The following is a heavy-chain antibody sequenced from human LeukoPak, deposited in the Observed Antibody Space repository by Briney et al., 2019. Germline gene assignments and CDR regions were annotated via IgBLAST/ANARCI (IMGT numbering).Heavy chain of an antibody. V-gene: IGHV3-23*01. CDR1: GFTFSSYA. CDR2: ISGSGGST. CDR3: AKRLDGAGNHDAFDI. J-gene: IGHJ3*02. Sequence: PGGSLRHSCAASGFTFSSYAMSWVRQAPGKGLEWVSAISGSGGSTYYADSVKGRFTISRDNSKNTLYLQMNSLRAEDTAVYYCAKRLDGAGNHDAFDIWGQGTMVTVSS. D-gene: IGHD6-19*01.